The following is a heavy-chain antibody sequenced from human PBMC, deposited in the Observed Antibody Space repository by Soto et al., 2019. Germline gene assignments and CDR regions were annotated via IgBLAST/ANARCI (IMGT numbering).Heavy chain of an antibody. CDR3: ARALSSWEVYYYGMDV. Sequence: SVKVSCKASGGTFSSYAISWVRQAPGQGLEWMGGIIPIFGTANYAQKFQGRVTITADESTSTAYMELSSLRSEDTAVYYRARALSSWEVYYYGMDVWGQGTTVTVSS. CDR1: GGTFSSYA. CDR2: IIPIFGTA. J-gene: IGHJ6*02. V-gene: IGHV1-69*13. D-gene: IGHD6-13*01.